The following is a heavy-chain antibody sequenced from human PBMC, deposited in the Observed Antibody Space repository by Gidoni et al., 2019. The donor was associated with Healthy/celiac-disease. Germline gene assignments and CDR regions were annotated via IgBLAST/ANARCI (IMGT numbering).Heavy chain of an antibody. D-gene: IGHD5-12*01. CDR1: GYPFPSYA. J-gene: IGHJ4*02. Sequence: QVQLVQSGAEVKKPGASVKVSCTASGYPFPSYAMHWVRQAPGQRLEWMGWINAGNGNTKYSQKFQGRVTITRDTSASTAYMELSSLRSEDTAVYYCASHSGYDLVPWDYWGQGTLVTVSS. V-gene: IGHV1-3*01. CDR3: ASHSGYDLVPWDY. CDR2: INAGNGNT.